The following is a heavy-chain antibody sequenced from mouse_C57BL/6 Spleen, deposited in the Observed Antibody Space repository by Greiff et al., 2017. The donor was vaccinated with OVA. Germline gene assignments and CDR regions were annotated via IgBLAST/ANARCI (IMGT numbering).Heavy chain of an antibody. V-gene: IGHV5-17*01. CDR2: ISSGSSTI. Sequence: EVQLVESGGGLVKPGGSLKLSCAASGFTFSDYGMHWVRQAPEKGLEWVAYISSGSSTIYYADTVKGRFTISRDNAKNTLFLQMTSLRSEDTAMYYCARDGYSVWYFDVWGTGTTVTVSS. J-gene: IGHJ1*03. CDR3: ARDGYSVWYFDV. D-gene: IGHD2-3*01. CDR1: GFTFSDYG.